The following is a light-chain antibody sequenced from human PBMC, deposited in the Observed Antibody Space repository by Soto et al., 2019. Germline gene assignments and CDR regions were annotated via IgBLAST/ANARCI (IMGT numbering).Light chain of an antibody. V-gene: IGKV3-20*01. CDR1: QTIGDND. J-gene: IGKJ4*01. CDR2: GAS. CDR3: QQYGSSPH. Sequence: EIVLTQSPDTLSLSPGERGTLSCRPSQTIGDNDLAWYQQKPGQAPRLLIYGASSRATGIPDRFSGSGSGTDFTLTISSLEPEDFAVYYCQQYGSSPHFGGGTKVDIK.